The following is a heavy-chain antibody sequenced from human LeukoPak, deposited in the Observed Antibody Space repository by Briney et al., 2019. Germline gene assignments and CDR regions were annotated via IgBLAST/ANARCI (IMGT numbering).Heavy chain of an antibody. D-gene: IGHD3-16*02. CDR2: IYTSGST. J-gene: IGHJ4*02. CDR3: ARDRGTYYDYVWGSYREYYFDY. Sequence: PSETLSLTCTVSGGSISSYYWSWIRQPAGKGLEWIGRIYTSGSTNYNPSLKSRVTMSVDTSKNQFSLKLSSVTAADTAVYYCARDRGTYYDYVWGSYREYYFDYWGQGTLVTVSS. CDR1: GGSISSYY. V-gene: IGHV4-4*07.